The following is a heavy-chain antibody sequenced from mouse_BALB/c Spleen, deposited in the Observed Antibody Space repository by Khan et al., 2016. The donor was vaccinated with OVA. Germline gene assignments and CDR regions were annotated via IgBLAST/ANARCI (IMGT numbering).Heavy chain of an antibody. V-gene: IGHV3-2*02. Sequence: EVQLQESGPGLVKPSQSLSLTCTVTGYSITSDYAWNWIRQFPGNKLEWMGYISYSGRTSYNPSLNSRISITRDTSKNQFFLQLNSVTTEDTATYYCARSGTMTTVVATDFDYWGQGTTLTVSS. D-gene: IGHD1-1*01. CDR3: ARSGTMTTVVATDFDY. CDR1: GYSITSDYA. CDR2: ISYSGRT. J-gene: IGHJ2*01.